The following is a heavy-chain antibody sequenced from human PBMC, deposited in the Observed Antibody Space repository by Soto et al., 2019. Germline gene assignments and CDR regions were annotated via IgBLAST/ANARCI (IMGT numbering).Heavy chain of an antibody. V-gene: IGHV4-39*07. D-gene: IGHD6-25*01. J-gene: IGHJ4*02. Sequence: SETLSLTCTVSGGSISSSSFYWGWIRQPPGKGLEWIGSIHHSGSTNYNPSLKSRVTTSVDKSKNQSSLKLSSVTAADTAVYYCARDQAATYWGQGTLVTVSS. CDR1: GGSISSSSFY. CDR3: ARDQAATY. CDR2: IHHSGST.